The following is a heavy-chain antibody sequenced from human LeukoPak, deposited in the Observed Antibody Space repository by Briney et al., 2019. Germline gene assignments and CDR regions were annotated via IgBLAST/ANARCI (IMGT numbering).Heavy chain of an antibody. V-gene: IGHV3-30*18. CDR1: GFTFSSYG. D-gene: IGHD6-13*01. Sequence: GGSLRLSCAASGFTFSSYGMHWVRQAPGKGLEWVAVISYDGSNKYYADSVKGRFTISRDNPKNTLYLQMNSLRAEDTAVYYCAKDPTWEQQLVPDAFDIWGQGTMVTVSS. CDR2: ISYDGSNK. J-gene: IGHJ3*02. CDR3: AKDPTWEQQLVPDAFDI.